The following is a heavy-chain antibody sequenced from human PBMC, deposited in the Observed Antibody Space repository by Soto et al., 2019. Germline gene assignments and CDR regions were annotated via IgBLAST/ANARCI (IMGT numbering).Heavy chain of an antibody. CDR3: ARLPKGSLVTA. J-gene: IGHJ4*02. V-gene: IGHV3-48*01. D-gene: IGHD2-21*02. Sequence: GGSLRLSCVASGFRFSDHSMTWVRQSPGKGLQWIAYISSSSDNIYYAESVRGRFTVSRDNAKNALFLEMNSLRGDDTATYYCARLPKGSLVTAWGQGTRVTVSS. CDR1: GFRFSDHS. CDR2: ISSSSDNI.